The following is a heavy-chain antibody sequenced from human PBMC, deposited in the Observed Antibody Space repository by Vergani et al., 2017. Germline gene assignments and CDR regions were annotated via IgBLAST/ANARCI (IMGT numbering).Heavy chain of an antibody. V-gene: IGHV3-74*03. D-gene: IGHD3-10*01. CDR2: IKSDGSIT. Sequence: DVHLAESGGGFFQPGGSLRLSCSASGFSFNSYWMHWVRQVPGKGLLWVSRIKSDGSITAYADSVKGRFTISRDNAQNTLYLQMNSLRVEDTGVYYCARDRYYLGSGSYPYVYYDGLDVWGQGTAVTVSS. CDR1: GFSFNSYW. CDR3: ARDRYYLGSGSYPYVYYDGLDV. J-gene: IGHJ6*02.